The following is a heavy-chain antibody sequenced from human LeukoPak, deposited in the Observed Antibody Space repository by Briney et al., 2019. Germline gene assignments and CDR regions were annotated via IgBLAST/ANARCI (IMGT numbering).Heavy chain of an antibody. V-gene: IGHV1-46*01. CDR1: GYTFTSYY. CDR3: ARDRESGYLLEGDY. Sequence: ASVTVSCKASGYTFTSYYMHWVRQAHGQGLEWMGIINPSGRSTSYAHTFQGRVTITRDTSTSTVYMELSSLRSEDTAVYYCARDRESGYLLEGDYWGQGTLVTVSS. J-gene: IGHJ4*02. D-gene: IGHD3-3*01. CDR2: INPSGRST.